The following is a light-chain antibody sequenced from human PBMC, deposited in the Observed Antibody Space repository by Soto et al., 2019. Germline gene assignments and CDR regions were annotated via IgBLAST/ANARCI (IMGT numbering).Light chain of an antibody. V-gene: IGLV2-14*01. CDR3: ISYTSDDVRYV. CDR1: NSDVGIYDF. J-gene: IGLJ1*01. Sequence: QSVLTQPASVSGTPGQSITISCTGSNSDVGIYDFVSWYQHHPGRAPKLIVSEVSHRPSGVSNRFSGSKSGNTASLTISGIKSEDEADYYCISYTSDDVRYVFGTGTKLTVL. CDR2: EVS.